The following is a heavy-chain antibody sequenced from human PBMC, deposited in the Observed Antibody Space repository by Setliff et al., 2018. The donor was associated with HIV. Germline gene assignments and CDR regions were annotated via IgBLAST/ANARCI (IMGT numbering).Heavy chain of an antibody. J-gene: IGHJ4*01. CDR2: INVGKGDT. CDR1: GYTFTTYS. CDR3: ARGALLAVFDFDH. Sequence: ASVKVSRKASGYTFTTYSIHWVRQAPGQSLEWMGWINVGKGDTKYSQELQGRITITRDTSANTAYMELSSLRSDDTAVYFCARGALLAVFDFDHWGHGTLVTVSS. V-gene: IGHV1-3*01. D-gene: IGHD3-10*01.